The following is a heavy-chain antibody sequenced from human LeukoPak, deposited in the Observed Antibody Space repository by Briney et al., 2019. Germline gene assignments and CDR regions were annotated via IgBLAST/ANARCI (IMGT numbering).Heavy chain of an antibody. CDR1: GYTFTSYD. V-gene: IGHV1-2*02. D-gene: IGHD4/OR15-4a*01. CDR2: INPKSGGT. J-gene: IGHJ5*02. CDR3: ARGYEYGWFDP. Sequence: GASVKVSCKASGYTFTSYDINWVRQATGQGLEWMGWINPKSGGTNYARKFQGRVTMTWDTSITTANMELNRLETDDMAMYYCARGYEYGWFDPWGQGTLVTVSS.